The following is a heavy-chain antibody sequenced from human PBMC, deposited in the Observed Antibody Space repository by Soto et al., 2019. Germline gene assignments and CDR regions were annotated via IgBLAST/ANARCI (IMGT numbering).Heavy chain of an antibody. CDR2: IFSNDEK. CDR3: ARLRFAAAGRGAYFDY. V-gene: IGHV2-26*01. D-gene: IGHD6-13*01. CDR1: GFSLSNARMG. Sequence: QVTLKESGPVLVKPTETLTLTCTVSGFSLSNARMGVSWIRQPPGKALEWLAHIFSNDEKSYSTSLTSRLTISKDTSKSQVVLTRSNMDPVDTATYYCARLRFAAAGRGAYFDYWGQGTLVTVSS. J-gene: IGHJ4*02.